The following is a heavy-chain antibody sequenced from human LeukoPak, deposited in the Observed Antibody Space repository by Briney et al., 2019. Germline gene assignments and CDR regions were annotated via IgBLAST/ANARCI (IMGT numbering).Heavy chain of an antibody. J-gene: IGHJ4*02. V-gene: IGHV4-59*01. CDR3: ARYYYGSGSYYNIAYFDY. D-gene: IGHD3-10*01. Sequence: SETLSLTCTVSGGSIRTYYWSWIRQPPGKGLEWIGYIYYSGTTHYNPSLKSRVTISLDTSNNHFSLGLSSMTAADTAVYYCARYYYGSGSYYNIAYFDYWGQGTLVTVSS. CDR1: GGSIRTYY. CDR2: IYYSGTT.